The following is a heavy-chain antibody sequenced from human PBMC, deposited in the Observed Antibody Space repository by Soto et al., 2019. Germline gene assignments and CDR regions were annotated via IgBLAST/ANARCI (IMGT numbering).Heavy chain of an antibody. CDR1: GFTFSDYA. CDR3: AKGGRQWLVTSDFNY. J-gene: IGHJ4*02. CDR2: VSHDGRNK. V-gene: IGHV3-30*18. Sequence: VQLVESGGGVVQPGRSLRLSCAASGFTFSDYAMHWVRQAPGKGLEWVAVVSHDGRNKHYADSVKGRFTISRDSSKNTVSLEMTSLSAEDTAVYYCAKGGRQWLVTSDFNYWGQGALVTVSS. D-gene: IGHD6-19*01.